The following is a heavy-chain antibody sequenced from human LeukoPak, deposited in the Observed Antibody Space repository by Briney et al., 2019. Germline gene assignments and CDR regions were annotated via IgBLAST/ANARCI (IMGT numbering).Heavy chain of an antibody. CDR1: GFTFSSYG. Sequence: GGSLRLSCAASGFTFSSYGLHWVRQAPGKGLEWGAVISYDGSNTYYADSVKGRFTISRDNSQNMLYLQMNSLRAEDTAVYYCAKPYYYGSRSYMDYWGQGTLVTVSS. J-gene: IGHJ4*02. CDR2: ISYDGSNT. V-gene: IGHV3-30*18. D-gene: IGHD3-10*01. CDR3: AKPYYYGSRSYMDY.